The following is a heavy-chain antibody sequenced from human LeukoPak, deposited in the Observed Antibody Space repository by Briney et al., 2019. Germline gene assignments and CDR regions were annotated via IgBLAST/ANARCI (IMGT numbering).Heavy chain of an antibody. J-gene: IGHJ4*02. CDR3: ARGRTTYDYVWGSYRPPDY. V-gene: IGHV4-34*01. CDR1: GGSFSGYY. Sequence: SETLSLTCAVYGGSFSGYYWNWIRQPPGKGLDWIGEINYRGSTNYNPSLKSRVTISVDTSKNQFSLKLSSVTAADTAVYYCARGRTTYDYVWGSYRPPDYWGQGTLVTVSS. CDR2: INYRGST. D-gene: IGHD3-16*02.